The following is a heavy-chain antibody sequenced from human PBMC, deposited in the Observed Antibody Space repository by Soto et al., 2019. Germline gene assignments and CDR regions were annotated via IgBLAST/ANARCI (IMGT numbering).Heavy chain of an antibody. CDR2: ISSGGSGI. CDR3: AKVPECSRTTSSPRHAFDI. V-gene: IGHV3-11*01. Sequence: QVQLVESGGGLVKPGGSLRLSCAASGFTFSDHYMSWIRQAPGKGLEWVSYISSGGSGIYYADSVNGRCTISRDNAKNSLDVQMKSLRAEDTAMYYCAKVPECSRTTSSPRHAFDISGQG. D-gene: IGHD6-6*01. CDR1: GFTFSDHY. J-gene: IGHJ3*02.